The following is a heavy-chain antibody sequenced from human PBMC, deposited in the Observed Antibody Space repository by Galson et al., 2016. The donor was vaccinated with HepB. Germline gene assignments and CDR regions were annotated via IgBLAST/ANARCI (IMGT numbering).Heavy chain of an antibody. V-gene: IGHV3-33*01. CDR1: GFTFSSYG. CDR2: IWYDGSNK. J-gene: IGHJ4*02. D-gene: IGHD6-13*01. CDR3: ARDRRKMVIEAPDY. Sequence: SLRLSCAASGFTFSSYGMHWVRQAPGKGLEWVAVIWYDGSNKYYADSVKGRFTISRDNSKNTLYLQMNSLRAEDTAVYYCARDRRKMVIEAPDYWGQGTLVTVSS.